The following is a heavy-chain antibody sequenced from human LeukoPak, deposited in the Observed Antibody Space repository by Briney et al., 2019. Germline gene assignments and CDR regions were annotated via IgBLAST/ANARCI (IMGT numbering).Heavy chain of an antibody. CDR1: GYTFTSYD. Sequence: ASVKVSCKASGYTFTSYDINWVRQATGQGLEWMGWMNPNSDNTGYAQKFQGRVTMTRNTSISTAYMELSSLRSEDTAVYYCARDRTGTTQGWFDYWGQGTLVTVSS. J-gene: IGHJ4*02. CDR3: ARDRTGTTQGWFDY. CDR2: MNPNSDNT. D-gene: IGHD1-7*01. V-gene: IGHV1-8*01.